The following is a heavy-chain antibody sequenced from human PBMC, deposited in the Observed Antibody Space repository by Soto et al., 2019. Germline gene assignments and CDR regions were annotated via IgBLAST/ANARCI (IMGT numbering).Heavy chain of an antibody. V-gene: IGHV1-18*01. CDR2: ISAYNGNT. CDR3: ARGESIGDV. Sequence: QVQLVQSGAEVKKPGASVKVSCKASGYTFTSYGISWVRQAPGQGLEWMGWISAYNGNTNSAQKLQGRVTMTTDTATSTDYMGLRRLRSADTDVYYCARGESIGDVWGQGTTVTVSS. D-gene: IGHD6-6*01. CDR1: GYTFTSYG. J-gene: IGHJ6*02.